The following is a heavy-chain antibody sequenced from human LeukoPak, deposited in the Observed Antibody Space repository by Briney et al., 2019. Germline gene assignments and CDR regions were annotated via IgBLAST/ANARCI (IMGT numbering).Heavy chain of an antibody. CDR1: GGSFSGYY. D-gene: IGHD2-2*03. V-gene: IGHV4-34*01. CDR2: INHSGST. Sequence: SETLSLTCAVYGGSFSGYYWSWIRQPPGKGLEWIGEINHSGSTNYNPSLKSRVTISVDTSKNQFSLKLSSVTAADTAVYYCAGMDIVVVPAATHSSYNWFDPWGQGTLVTVSS. J-gene: IGHJ5*02. CDR3: AGMDIVVVPAATHSSYNWFDP.